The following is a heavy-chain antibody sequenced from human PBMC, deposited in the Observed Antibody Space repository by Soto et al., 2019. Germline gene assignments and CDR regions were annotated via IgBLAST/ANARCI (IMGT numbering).Heavy chain of an antibody. CDR2: ISGSGGST. Sequence: GGSLRLSCAASGFTFSSYAMSWVRQAPGRGLEWVSAISGSGGSTYYADSVKGRFTISRDNSKNTLYLQMNSLRAEDTAVYYCERRIKIFGVVITFDYWGQGTLVTVYS. V-gene: IGHV3-23*01. CDR1: GFTFSSYA. J-gene: IGHJ4*02. D-gene: IGHD3-3*01. CDR3: ERRIKIFGVVITFDY.